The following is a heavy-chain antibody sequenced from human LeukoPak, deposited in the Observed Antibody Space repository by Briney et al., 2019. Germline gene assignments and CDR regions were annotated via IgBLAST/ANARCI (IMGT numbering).Heavy chain of an antibody. CDR3: AKEKSGYDSPPFDP. CDR2: IKKDGSEK. V-gene: IGHV3-7*03. J-gene: IGHJ5*02. D-gene: IGHD5-12*01. Sequence: GGSLRLSCAASGFTFSSYWMSWVRQAPGKGLEWVANIKKDGSEKYYVDSVKGRFTISRDNAKSSLYLRMNSLRAEDTAVYYCAKEKSGYDSPPFDPWGQGTLVTVSS. CDR1: GFTFSSYW.